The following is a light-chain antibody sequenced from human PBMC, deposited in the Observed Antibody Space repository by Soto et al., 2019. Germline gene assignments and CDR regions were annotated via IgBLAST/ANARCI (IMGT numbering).Light chain of an antibody. V-gene: IGKV3-15*01. CDR2: GAS. Sequence: EIVMTQSPATLSVSPGERATLSCRASQSVSSNLAWYQQKPGQAPRFLIYGASTRATGIPARFSGSGSGTEFTLTISSLQSEDFAVYYCQQYNNWPPLTFGQGTRLEIQ. CDR1: QSVSSN. CDR3: QQYNNWPPLT. J-gene: IGKJ5*01.